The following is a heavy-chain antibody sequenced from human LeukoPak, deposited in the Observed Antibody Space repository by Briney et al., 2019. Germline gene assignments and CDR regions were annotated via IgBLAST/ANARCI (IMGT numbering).Heavy chain of an antibody. CDR1: GLTFSSYA. Sequence: GGSLRLSCAASGLTFSSYAMNWVRQAPGKGLEWVSAITGSGGTTYYAASVRGRFTISRDNSKNTLYLQMNSLRAEDTAIYYCAKSRSEVVVAAANYWGQGTLITVSS. J-gene: IGHJ4*02. CDR3: AKSRSEVVVAAANY. V-gene: IGHV3-23*01. D-gene: IGHD2-15*01. CDR2: ITGSGGTT.